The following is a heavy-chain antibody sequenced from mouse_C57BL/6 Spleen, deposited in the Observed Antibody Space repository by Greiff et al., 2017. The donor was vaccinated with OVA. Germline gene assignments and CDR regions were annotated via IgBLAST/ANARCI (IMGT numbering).Heavy chain of an antibody. D-gene: IGHD3-1*01. CDR1: GFTFSDYY. V-gene: IGHV5-16*01. CDR2: INYDGSST. CDR3: ARDRDFDY. Sequence: EVQVVESAGGLVQPGSSMKLSCTASGFTFSDYYMAWVRQVPEKGLEWVANINYDGSSTYYLDSLKSRFIISRDNAKNILYLQMSSLKSEDTATNYCARDRDFDYWGQGTTLTVSS. J-gene: IGHJ2*01.